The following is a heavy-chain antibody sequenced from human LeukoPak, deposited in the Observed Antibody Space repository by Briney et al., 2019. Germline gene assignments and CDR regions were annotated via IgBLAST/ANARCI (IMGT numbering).Heavy chain of an antibody. CDR3: ARCGAKGTPQGGQFDY. Sequence: SETLSLTCAVYGGSFSGYYWSWIRQPPGKGLEWIGEINHSGSTNYNPSLKSRVTISVDTSKNQFSLKLSSVTAADTAVYYCARCGAKGTPQGGQFDYWGQGTLVTVSS. J-gene: IGHJ4*02. CDR2: INHSGST. D-gene: IGHD1-26*01. V-gene: IGHV4-34*01. CDR1: GGSFSGYY.